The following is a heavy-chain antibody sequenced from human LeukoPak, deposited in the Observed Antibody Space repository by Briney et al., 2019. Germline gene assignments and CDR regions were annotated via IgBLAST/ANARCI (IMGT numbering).Heavy chain of an antibody. CDR2: INPNSGGT. J-gene: IGHJ3*02. CDR1: GYTFTGYY. D-gene: IGHD3-3*01. Sequence: GASVKVSCKASGYTFTGYYMHWVRQAPGQGLEWMGWINPNSGGTNYAQKSQGRVTMTRDTSISTAYMELSRLRSDDTAVYYCARALFPTYYDFWSGSDAFDIWGQGTMVTVSS. V-gene: IGHV1-2*02. CDR3: ARALFPTYYDFWSGSDAFDI.